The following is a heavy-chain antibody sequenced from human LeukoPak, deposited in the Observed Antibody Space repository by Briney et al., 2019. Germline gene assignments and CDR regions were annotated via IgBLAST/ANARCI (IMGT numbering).Heavy chain of an antibody. J-gene: IGHJ6*03. D-gene: IGHD3-10*01. V-gene: IGHV3-30*18. CDR2: ISYDGSNK. CDR3: AKVMVLYYYYYMDV. Sequence: GGSLRLSCAASGFTFSSYGMHWVRQAPDKGLEWVAVISYDGSNKYYADSVKGRFTISRDNSKNTLYLQMNSLRAEDTAVYYCAKVMVLYYYYYMDVWGKGTTVTVSS. CDR1: GFTFSSYG.